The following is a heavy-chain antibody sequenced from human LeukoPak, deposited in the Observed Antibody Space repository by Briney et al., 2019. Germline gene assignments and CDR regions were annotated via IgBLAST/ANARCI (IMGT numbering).Heavy chain of an antibody. CDR3: ARVRGSYYYGMDV. D-gene: IGHD3-10*01. CDR2: IYHSGST. V-gene: IGHV4-30-2*01. J-gene: IGHJ6*02. Sequence: SQTLSLTCAVSGGSISSGGYSWSWIRQPPGKGLEWIGYIYHSGSTYYNPSLKSRVTISLDTSRNQFSLRLNSVTAADTAVFYCARVRGSYYYGMDVWGQGTTVTVSS. CDR1: GGSISSGGYS.